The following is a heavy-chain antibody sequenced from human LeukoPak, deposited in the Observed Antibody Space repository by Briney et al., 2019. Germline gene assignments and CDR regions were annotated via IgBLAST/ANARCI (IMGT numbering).Heavy chain of an antibody. Sequence: GGTLRLSCAASGFTFSTYGMNWVRQAPGKGLECVSSISGGGGNTYYADSVKGRFTISRDNSKDTLYLQMNNLRADDTAVYYCAKDSPGPLGVDYWGQGTLVTVSS. J-gene: IGHJ4*02. D-gene: IGHD3-10*01. CDR2: ISGGGGNT. V-gene: IGHV3-23*01. CDR1: GFTFSTYG. CDR3: AKDSPGPLGVDY.